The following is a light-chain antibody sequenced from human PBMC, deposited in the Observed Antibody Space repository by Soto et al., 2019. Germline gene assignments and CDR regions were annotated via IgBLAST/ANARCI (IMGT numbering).Light chain of an antibody. V-gene: IGKV1-5*03. CDR3: QHYNSYSEA. CDR2: KAS. J-gene: IGKJ1*01. Sequence: PSTLSGSVGGRVTITCRASQTISSWLAWYQQKPGKAPKLLIYKASTLKSGVPSRFSGSGSGTEFTLTISSLQPDDFATYYCQHYNSYSEAFGQGTKVDIK. CDR1: QTISSW.